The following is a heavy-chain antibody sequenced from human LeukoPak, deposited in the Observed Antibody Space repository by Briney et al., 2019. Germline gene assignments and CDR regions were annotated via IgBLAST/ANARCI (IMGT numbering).Heavy chain of an antibody. CDR2: IIPIFGTA. Sequence: SVKVSCKASGGTFSSYAISWVRQAPGQGLEWMGGIIPIFGTANYAQKFQGRVTITADKSTSTAYMELSSLRSEDTAVYYCARDRDYGDYLRAFDIWGQGTMVTVSS. D-gene: IGHD4-17*01. CDR1: GGTFSSYA. CDR3: ARDRDYGDYLRAFDI. V-gene: IGHV1-69*06. J-gene: IGHJ3*02.